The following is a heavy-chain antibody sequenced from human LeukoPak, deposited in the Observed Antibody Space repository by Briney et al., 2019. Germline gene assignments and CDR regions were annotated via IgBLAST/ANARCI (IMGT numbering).Heavy chain of an antibody. CDR2: IGTAGDT. J-gene: IGHJ4*01. D-gene: IGHD1-7*01. CDR1: GFTSSTYD. V-gene: IGHV3-13*01. Sequence: GGSLRLSCAASGFTSSTYDIHWVRQARGKGLEWVSSIGTAGDTYYAGSVRGRFTISRVNVKNAFYLQMNSLSPGDTAVYYCARGPVVGITGTKGYFDYWGHGTLVTVSS. CDR3: ARGPVVGITGTKGYFDY.